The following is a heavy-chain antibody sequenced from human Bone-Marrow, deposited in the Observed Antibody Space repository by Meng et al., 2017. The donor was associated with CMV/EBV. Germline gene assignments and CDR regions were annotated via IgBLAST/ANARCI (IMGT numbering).Heavy chain of an antibody. CDR1: GFNFSSYG. Sequence: GESLKISCAASGFNFSSYGIHWVRQAPGKGLEWMAFIRYDGSNKFYADSVKGRFTISRDNSKNTLYLQMNSLRPEDTAVYYCASPYYDFWSGSYYYFMNVWGRGTTVTVPS. J-gene: IGHJ6*02. CDR2: IRYDGSNK. CDR3: ASPYYDFWSGSYYYFMNV. D-gene: IGHD3-3*01. V-gene: IGHV3-30*02.